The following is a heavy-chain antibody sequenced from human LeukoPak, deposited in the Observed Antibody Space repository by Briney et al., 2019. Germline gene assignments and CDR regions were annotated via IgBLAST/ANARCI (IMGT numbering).Heavy chain of an antibody. D-gene: IGHD3-9*01. J-gene: IGHJ4*02. CDR1: GYTFTSYG. CDR2: ISAYNSNT. V-gene: IGHV1-18*01. Sequence: ASVKVSCKASGYTFTSYGISWVRQAPGQGLEWMGWISAYNSNTNYAQKLQGRVTMTTDTSTSTAYMELRSLRSDDTAVYYCARSITIFSPPGHWGQGTLVTVSS. CDR3: ARSITIFSPPGH.